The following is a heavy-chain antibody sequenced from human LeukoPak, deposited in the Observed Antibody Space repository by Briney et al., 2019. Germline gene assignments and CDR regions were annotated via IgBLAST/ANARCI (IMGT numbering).Heavy chain of an antibody. CDR1: GYTFTSYG. J-gene: IGHJ4*02. V-gene: IGHV1-18*01. CDR3: ARGPTIPPYYPSGNYYETKAQFDF. D-gene: IGHD3-10*01. Sequence: ASVKVSCKASGYTFTSYGISWVRQAPGQGLEWMGWISAYNGNTNYAQKLQGRVTMTTDTSTSTAYMELRSLRSDDTAVYYCARGPTIPPYYPSGNYYETKAQFDFWGQGTLVTVSS. CDR2: ISAYNGNT.